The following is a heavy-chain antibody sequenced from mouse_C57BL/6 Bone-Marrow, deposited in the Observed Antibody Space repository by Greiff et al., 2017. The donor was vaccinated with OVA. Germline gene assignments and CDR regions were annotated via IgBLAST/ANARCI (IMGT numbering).Heavy chain of an antibody. CDR3: ARKDYYGSILYAMDY. D-gene: IGHD1-1*01. CDR2: IWSGGST. Sequence: VHLVESGPGLVQPSQSLSITCTVSGFSLTSYGVHWVRQSPGKGLEWLGVIWSGGSTDYNAAFISRLSISKDNSKSQVFFKMNSLQADDTAIYYCARKDYYGSILYAMDYWGQGTSVTVSS. CDR1: GFSLTSYG. V-gene: IGHV2-2*01. J-gene: IGHJ4*01.